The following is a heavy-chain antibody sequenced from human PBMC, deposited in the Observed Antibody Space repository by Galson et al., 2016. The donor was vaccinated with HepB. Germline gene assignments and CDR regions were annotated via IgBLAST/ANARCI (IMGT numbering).Heavy chain of an antibody. CDR2: IYYGGST. CDR3: ARDGLSTLVRGENWFDP. V-gene: IGHV4-39*07. CDR1: GGSISSSSYY. J-gene: IGHJ5*02. Sequence: ETLSLTCTVSGGSISSSSYYWGWIRQPPGKGLEWIGSIYYGGSTYYNPSLKSRVTISVDRSKNQFSLKVISVTAADTAVYYCARDGLSTLVRGENWFDPWGQGTLVTVSS. D-gene: IGHD3-10*01.